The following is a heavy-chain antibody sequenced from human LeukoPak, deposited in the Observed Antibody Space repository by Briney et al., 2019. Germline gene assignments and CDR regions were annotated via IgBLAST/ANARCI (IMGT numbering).Heavy chain of an antibody. J-gene: IGHJ4*02. Sequence: PGGSLRLSCAASGFNFANHAMSWVRQTPGKGLEWVSAISGGGDITYYADSVRGRFTISRDNSKDTLFLQMNSLRAEDTAVYYCARWIQLWLDYWGQGTLVTVSS. V-gene: IGHV3-23*01. CDR3: ARWIQLWLDY. D-gene: IGHD5-18*01. CDR1: GFNFANHA. CDR2: ISGGGDIT.